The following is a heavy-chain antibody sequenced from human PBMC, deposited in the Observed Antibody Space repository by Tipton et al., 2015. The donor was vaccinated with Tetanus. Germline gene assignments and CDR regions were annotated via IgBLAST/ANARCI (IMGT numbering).Heavy chain of an antibody. CDR1: GYRFTDYW. J-gene: IGHJ4*02. V-gene: IGHV5-51*01. CDR3: ARQKGY. CDR2: ISPGDSDT. Sequence: QLVQSGAEVKKPGDSLKISCKGSGYRFTDYWIGWVRQMPGQGLEWMGSISPGDSDTRYNPSFQGLVTISVDKSINTTYLRWTSLKASDSAMYYCARQKGYWGQGTLVTVSS.